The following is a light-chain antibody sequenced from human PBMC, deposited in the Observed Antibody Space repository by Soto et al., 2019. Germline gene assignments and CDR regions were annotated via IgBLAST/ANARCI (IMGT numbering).Light chain of an antibody. CDR1: QGISSL. Sequence: DIQMTQSPSSVSASVGDRVTITCRASQGISSLLAWYQQKPGKAPKLLIYYASNLENGVPSRFSGSGSGPYFTLTISSLQPEDFATYFCQQDDSFPWTFGQGTKVEL. J-gene: IGKJ1*01. V-gene: IGKV1D-12*01. CDR2: YAS. CDR3: QQDDSFPWT.